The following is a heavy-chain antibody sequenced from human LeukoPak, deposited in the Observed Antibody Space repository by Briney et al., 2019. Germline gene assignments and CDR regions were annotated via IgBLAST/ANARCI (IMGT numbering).Heavy chain of an antibody. CDR2: ISYDGSNK. V-gene: IGHV3-30*03. J-gene: IGHJ4*02. D-gene: IGHD3-3*01. CDR1: GFTFSSYG. CDR3: AREAGYTYYDFWSGNYSYYFDY. Sequence: GGSLRLSCAASGFTFSSYGMHWVRQAPGKGLEWVAVISYDGSNKYYADSVKGRFTISRDNSKNTLYLQMNSLRAEDTAVYYCAREAGYTYYDFWSGNYSYYFDYWGQGTLVTVSS.